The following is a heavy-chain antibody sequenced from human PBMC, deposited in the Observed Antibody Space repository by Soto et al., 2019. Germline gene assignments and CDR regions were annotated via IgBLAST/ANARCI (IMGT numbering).Heavy chain of an antibody. CDR2: INPNGGVT. CDR3: ARESVGATATLDYYYFYMDV. V-gene: IGHV1-2*04. CDR1: GDSFNDYY. D-gene: IGHD1-26*01. J-gene: IGHJ6*03. Sequence: QVQLVQSGAEVRKPGSSVTVSCRSSGDSFNDYYIHWVRQAPGQVLEWMGWINPNGGVTKYAQKFQGWVSMTRATSIRTVYMQLSRLRSDDTAVYYCARESVGATATLDYYYFYMDVWGTGTTVTVSS.